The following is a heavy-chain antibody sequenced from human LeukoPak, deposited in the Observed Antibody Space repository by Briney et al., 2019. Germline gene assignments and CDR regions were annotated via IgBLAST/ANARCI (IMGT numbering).Heavy chain of an antibody. CDR1: GFTFSSYS. D-gene: IGHD3-22*01. V-gene: IGHV3-21*01. CDR3: AKDAYYYDTSNYYRPGDY. Sequence: GGSLRLSCAASGFTFSSYSMNWVRQAPGKGLEWVSSISSSSSYIYYADSVKGRFTISRDNSKNTLYLQMNSLRAEDTAVYYCAKDAYYYDTSNYYRPGDYWGQGTLVTVSS. CDR2: ISSSSSYI. J-gene: IGHJ4*02.